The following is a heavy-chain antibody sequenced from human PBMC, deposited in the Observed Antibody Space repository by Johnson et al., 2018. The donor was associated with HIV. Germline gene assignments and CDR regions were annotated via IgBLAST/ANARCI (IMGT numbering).Heavy chain of an antibody. D-gene: IGHD5-18*01. CDR2: ISYDGSNK. Sequence: QVQLVESGGGVVQPGRSLKLSCAASGFTFSSYAMHWVRQAPGKGLDWVAVISYDGSNKYYADSVKGRFTISRDNAMKSLYLQINSLRAEDTAVYYCARNRTVSYGYRGAFDFWGQGTMVTVSS. CDR1: GFTFSSYA. J-gene: IGHJ3*01. V-gene: IGHV3-30-3*01. CDR3: ARNRTVSYGYRGAFDF.